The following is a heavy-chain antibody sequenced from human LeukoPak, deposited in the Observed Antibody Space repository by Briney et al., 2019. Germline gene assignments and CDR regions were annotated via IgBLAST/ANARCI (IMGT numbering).Heavy chain of an antibody. CDR3: ARGGQGSSSHYYYYMDV. J-gene: IGHJ6*03. CDR2: IYYSGST. CDR1: GGSISSYY. V-gene: IGHV4-59*01. D-gene: IGHD6-6*01. Sequence: SETLSLTCTVSGGSISSYYWSWIRQPPGKGLEWIGYIYYSGSTNYNPSLKSRVTISVDTSKNQFSLKLSSVTAADTAVYYCARGGQGSSSHYYYYMDVWGKGTTVTVSS.